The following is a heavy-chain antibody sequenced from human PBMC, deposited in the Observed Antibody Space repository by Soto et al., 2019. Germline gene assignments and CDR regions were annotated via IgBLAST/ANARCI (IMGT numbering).Heavy chain of an antibody. CDR2: ISSNGGST. D-gene: IGHD6-6*01. CDR1: GFTFSSYA. Sequence: EVRLVESGGGLVQPGGSLRLSCAASGFTFSSYAMHWVRQAPGKGLEYVSAISSNGGSTYYANSVKGRFTISRDNSKNTLYLQMGSLRAEDMAVYYCARGYSSSSGPGAFDIWGQGTMVTVSS. J-gene: IGHJ3*02. V-gene: IGHV3-64*01. CDR3: ARGYSSSSGPGAFDI.